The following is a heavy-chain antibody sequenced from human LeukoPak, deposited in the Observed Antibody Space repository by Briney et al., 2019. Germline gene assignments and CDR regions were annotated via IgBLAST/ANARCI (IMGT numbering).Heavy chain of an antibody. Sequence: PSETLSLTCTVSGGSISSGSYYWSWLRQPAGTGLEWIGRIYTSGSTNYNPSLKSRVPISVDTSKNQFSLKVSSVTAADTAVYYCARDIVVVTPGWFDPWGQGTLVTVSS. J-gene: IGHJ5*02. CDR1: GGSISSGSYY. CDR3: ARDIVVVTPGWFDP. V-gene: IGHV4-61*02. CDR2: IYTSGST. D-gene: IGHD2-15*01.